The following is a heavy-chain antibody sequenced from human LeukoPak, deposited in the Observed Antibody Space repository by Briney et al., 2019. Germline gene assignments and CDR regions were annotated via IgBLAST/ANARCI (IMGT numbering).Heavy chain of an antibody. Sequence: ASVKVSCKASGYTFTSYDINWVRQAAGQGLEWMGWMNPNSGNTGYAQKFQGRVTMTRNTSISTAYMELSSLRSEDTAVYYCARAGSISGSYLGYWGQGTLVTVSS. CDR3: ARAGSISGSYLGY. CDR1: GYTFTSYD. J-gene: IGHJ4*02. D-gene: IGHD3-10*01. CDR2: MNPNSGNT. V-gene: IGHV1-8*01.